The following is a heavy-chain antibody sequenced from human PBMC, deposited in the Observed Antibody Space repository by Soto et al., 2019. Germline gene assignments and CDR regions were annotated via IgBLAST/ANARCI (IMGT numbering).Heavy chain of an antibody. Sequence: ASVKVSCKASGYNFSDYYIHWVRQAPGQGLEWLGWVSPKSGGTNYAQKFKGRVTMTRDTSSNTVYMDLSGLKSDDTAVFYCAREISGGGTLNWFDPWGQGTLVTVSS. CDR3: AREISGGGTLNWFDP. D-gene: IGHD2-8*02. J-gene: IGHJ5*02. CDR1: GYNFSDYY. CDR2: VSPKSGGT. V-gene: IGHV1-2*02.